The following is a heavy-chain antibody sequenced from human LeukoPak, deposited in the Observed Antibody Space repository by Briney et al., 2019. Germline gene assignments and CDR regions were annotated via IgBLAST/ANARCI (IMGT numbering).Heavy chain of an antibody. CDR1: GFTFDDYT. D-gene: IGHD6-25*01. CDR2: ISWDGGST. CDR3: ATGYQYYDYYYMDV. J-gene: IGHJ6*03. V-gene: IGHV3-43*01. Sequence: QTGGSLRLSCAASGFTFDDYTMHWVRQAPGKGLEWVSLISWDGGSTYYADSVKGRFNISRDNSKSTLYLQMNSLRAEDTAVYYCATGYQYYDYYYMDVWGKGTTVTISS.